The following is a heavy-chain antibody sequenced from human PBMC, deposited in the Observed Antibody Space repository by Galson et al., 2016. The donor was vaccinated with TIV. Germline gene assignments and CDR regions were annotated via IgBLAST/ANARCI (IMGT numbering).Heavy chain of an antibody. D-gene: IGHD1-14*01. Sequence: SVKVSCKASGGSFMNYAVSWVRQAPGQGLEWMGRIIPIFGTGNYAQKFQGRVTITADIFASTAYMELSSLTSEDTAVYYCAGPPTFGNVYHYYMDVRGKGTAVTVSS. CDR2: IIPIFGTG. J-gene: IGHJ6*03. CDR3: AGPPTFGNVYHYYMDV. V-gene: IGHV1-69*06. CDR1: GGSFMNYA.